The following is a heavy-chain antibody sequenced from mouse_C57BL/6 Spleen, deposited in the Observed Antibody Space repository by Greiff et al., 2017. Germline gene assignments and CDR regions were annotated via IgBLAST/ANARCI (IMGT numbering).Heavy chain of an antibody. J-gene: IGHJ3*01. CDR3: ARGVRWFAY. D-gene: IGHD2-14*01. CDR1: GFTFTDDY. CDR2: IYPGNGDT. V-gene: IGHV14-4*01. Sequence: EVQLQQSGAELVKPGASVKLSCTASGFTFTDDYMHWVKQRPEQGLEWIGWIYPGNGDTEYDTKFQGKATITADTSSNTAYLQLSSLTSEDSAVYFCARGVRWFAYWGQGTLVTVSA.